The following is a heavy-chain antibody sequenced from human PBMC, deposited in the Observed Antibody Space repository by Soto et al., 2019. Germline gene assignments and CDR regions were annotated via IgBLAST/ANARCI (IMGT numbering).Heavy chain of an antibody. V-gene: IGHV3-30*18. Sequence: PGGSLRLSCAASSFTCSYYGMHWVRQAPGKGLEWVAGISHGATRKSYSDSVKGRFIISRDNSKKMLYLQLNSLRREDTAVYYCAKDWVGGSNRYQLDYWGRGTLVTVSS. J-gene: IGHJ4*02. CDR2: ISHGATRK. CDR1: SFTCSYYG. CDR3: AKDWVGGSNRYQLDY. D-gene: IGHD4-4*01.